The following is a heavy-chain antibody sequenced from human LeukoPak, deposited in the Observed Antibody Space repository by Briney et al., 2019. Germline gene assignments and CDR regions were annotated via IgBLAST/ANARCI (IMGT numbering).Heavy chain of an antibody. CDR3: ARGYCSSTSCYLFDY. V-gene: IGHV3-30*03. CDR2: ISYDGNNK. Sequence: QPWGSLTLSCAASGFTFSSFGMHWVRQAPGKGLEWVAVISYDGNNKYYADSVKGRFTISRDNSKNTLYLQMNSLRVEDTAMFYCARGYCSSTSCYLFDYWGQGTLVTVSS. D-gene: IGHD2-2*01. J-gene: IGHJ4*02. CDR1: GFTFSSFG.